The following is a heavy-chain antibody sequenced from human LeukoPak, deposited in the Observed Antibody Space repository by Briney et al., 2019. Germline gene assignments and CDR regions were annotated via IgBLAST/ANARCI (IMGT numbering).Heavy chain of an antibody. D-gene: IGHD1-26*01. CDR1: GGSFSGYY. CDR3: ARQWNSGSYEPYYYGMDV. CDR2: INHSGST. J-gene: IGHJ6*02. V-gene: IGHV4-34*01. Sequence: SSETLSLTCAVYGGSFSGYYWSWIRQPPGKGLEWIGEINHSGSTNYNPSLKGRVTISVDTSKNQFSLKLSSVTAADTAVYYCARQWNSGSYEPYYYGMDVWGQGTTVTVSS.